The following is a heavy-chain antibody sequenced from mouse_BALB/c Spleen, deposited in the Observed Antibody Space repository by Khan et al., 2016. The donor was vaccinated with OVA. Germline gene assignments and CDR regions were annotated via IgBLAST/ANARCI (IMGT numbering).Heavy chain of an antibody. CDR1: GYSITSDYA. Sequence: EVQLQESGPGLVKPSQSLSLTCTVTGYSITSDYAWNWIRQFPGNKLEWMGYISYSGSTNYNPSLKSRNSITRDTSKDQFFLQLKSVTSEDTATYYCASELGRYYAMDYWGQGTSVTVSS. V-gene: IGHV3-2*02. J-gene: IGHJ4*01. CDR3: ASELGRYYAMDY. CDR2: ISYSGST. D-gene: IGHD4-1*01.